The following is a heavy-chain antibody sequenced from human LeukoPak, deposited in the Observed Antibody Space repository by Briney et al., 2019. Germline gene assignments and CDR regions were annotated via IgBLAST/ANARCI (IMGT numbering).Heavy chain of an antibody. V-gene: IGHV3-23*01. Sequence: GGSLRLSCAASGVTFSSYAMSWVRQAPGKGLEWVSAISGSGGSTYYADSVKGRFTISRDNAKNTLYLQMNSLRVEDTAVYYCTRDREHAFDIWGQGTKVTVSS. J-gene: IGHJ3*02. CDR1: GVTFSSYA. CDR3: TRDREHAFDI. D-gene: IGHD1-1*01. CDR2: ISGSGGST.